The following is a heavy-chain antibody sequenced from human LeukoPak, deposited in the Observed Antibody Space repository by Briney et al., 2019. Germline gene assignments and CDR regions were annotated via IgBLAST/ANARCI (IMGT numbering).Heavy chain of an antibody. CDR3: ARGPGSGWYGVYFF. D-gene: IGHD6-19*01. J-gene: IGHJ4*02. CDR1: GGSFSGYY. CDR2: INHSGST. V-gene: IGHV4-34*01. Sequence: TSETLSLTCAAYGGSFSGYYWSWIRQPPGKGLEWIGEINHSGSTNYNPSLKSRVTISVDTSKNQFSLKLSSVTAADTAVYYCARGPGSGWYGVYFFWGQGTLVTVSS.